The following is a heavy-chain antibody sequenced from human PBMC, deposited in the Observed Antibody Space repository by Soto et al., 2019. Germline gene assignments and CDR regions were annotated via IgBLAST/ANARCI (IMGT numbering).Heavy chain of an antibody. D-gene: IGHD3-3*01. Sequence: EVQMLEAGGGLVQPGGSLRLSCAASGFTLSSYALSWVRQAPGKGLEWVSGISGSGDFTFDADSVRGRFTISRDNSMNTLYLQMNSLRVEDTAVYYCARGRTIFGVGVDGFDIWGQGTMATVSS. CDR2: ISGSGDFT. CDR3: ARGRTIFGVGVDGFDI. V-gene: IGHV3-23*01. J-gene: IGHJ3*02. CDR1: GFTLSSYA.